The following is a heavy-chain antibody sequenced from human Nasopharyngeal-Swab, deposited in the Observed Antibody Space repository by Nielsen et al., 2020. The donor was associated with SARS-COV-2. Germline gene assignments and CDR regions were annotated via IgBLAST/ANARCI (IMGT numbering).Heavy chain of an antibody. CDR1: GGSISSGGYY. Sequence: SDTLSLTCTVSGGSISSGGYYWSWIRQHPGKGLAWIGYIYYSGSTYYNPSLKSRVTISVDTSKNQFSLKLSSVTAADTAVYYCARARITMIVAIDAFDIWGQGTMVTVSS. CDR3: ARARITMIVAIDAFDI. D-gene: IGHD3-22*01. CDR2: IYYSGST. J-gene: IGHJ3*02. V-gene: IGHV4-31*03.